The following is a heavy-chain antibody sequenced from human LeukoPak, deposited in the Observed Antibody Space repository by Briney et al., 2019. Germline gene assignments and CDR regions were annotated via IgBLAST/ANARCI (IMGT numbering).Heavy chain of an antibody. D-gene: IGHD3-22*01. V-gene: IGHV3-30*03. CDR3: ARDLLSTYYYDSSGSPYFDY. CDR1: GFTFSNYG. CDR2: VSNDGRVQ. Sequence: GGSLRLSCAASGFTFSNYGMHWVRQAPGKGLEWVAVVSNDGRVQYYADSVKGRFTISRDNSKNTLSLQMNSLRAEDTAVYYCARDLLSTYYYDSSGSPYFDYWGQGTLVTVSS. J-gene: IGHJ4*02.